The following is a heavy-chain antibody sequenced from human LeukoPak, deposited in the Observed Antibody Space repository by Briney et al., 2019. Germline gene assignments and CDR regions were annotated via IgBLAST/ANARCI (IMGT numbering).Heavy chain of an antibody. J-gene: IGHJ4*02. CDR2: SRSKAYGGTT. Sequence: GGSLRLSCTASGFTFGDYAMNWFRQAPGKGLEWVGFSRSKAYGGTTEYAASVKGRFTISRDDSKNIAYLQMNSLKTEDTAVYYCGSGSGWYSPDYWGQGTLVTVSS. V-gene: IGHV3-49*03. CDR3: GSGSGWYSPDY. D-gene: IGHD6-19*01. CDR1: GFTFGDYA.